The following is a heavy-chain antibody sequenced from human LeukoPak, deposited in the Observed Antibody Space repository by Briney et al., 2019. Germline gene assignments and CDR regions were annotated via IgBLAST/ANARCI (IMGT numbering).Heavy chain of an antibody. D-gene: IGHD6-13*01. Sequence: ASVKVSCKASGYTFTSYGISWVRQAPGQGLEWMGWISAYNGNTNYAQKLQGRVTMTTDTSTSTAYMELRSLRSDDTAVYYCARDRVIAAAGFYWYFDLWGRGTLVTVSS. J-gene: IGHJ2*01. CDR2: ISAYNGNT. V-gene: IGHV1-18*01. CDR3: ARDRVIAAAGFYWYFDL. CDR1: GYTFTSYG.